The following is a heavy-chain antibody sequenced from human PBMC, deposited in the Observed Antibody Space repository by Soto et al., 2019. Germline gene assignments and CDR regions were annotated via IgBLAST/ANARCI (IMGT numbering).Heavy chain of an antibody. J-gene: IGHJ5*02. V-gene: IGHV3-33*01. CDR1: GLTVSSYG. CDR3: ATTLVRPPAVP. Sequence: GGSLRLSFAASGLTVSSYGMQWVRQARGKGVEWVAVIWYDGSNKYYADSVKGRFTISRDDSKNTLFLQMNSLRAEDTAVYYRATTLVRPPAVPWAPRTLVTVSA. CDR2: IWYDGSNK. D-gene: IGHD6-6*01.